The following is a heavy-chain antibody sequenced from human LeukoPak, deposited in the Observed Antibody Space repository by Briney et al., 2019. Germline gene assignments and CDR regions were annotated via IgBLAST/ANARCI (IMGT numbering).Heavy chain of an antibody. Sequence: PGGSLRLSCAASGFTFSSYSMNWVRQAPGKGLEWVSSISSSSSYIYYADSVKGRFTISRDNAKSSLYLQMNSLRAEDTAVYYCARGDRYCSGGSCQFDYWGQGTLVTVSS. D-gene: IGHD2-15*01. J-gene: IGHJ4*02. V-gene: IGHV3-21*01. CDR3: ARGDRYCSGGSCQFDY. CDR1: GFTFSSYS. CDR2: ISSSSSYI.